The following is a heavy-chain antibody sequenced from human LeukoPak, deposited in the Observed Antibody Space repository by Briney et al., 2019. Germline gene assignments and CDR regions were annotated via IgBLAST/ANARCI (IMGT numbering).Heavy chain of an antibody. Sequence: ASVKVSCKASGYTFTSYGISWVRQAPGQGLEWMGWISAYNGNTNYAQKLQGRVTMTTDTSTSTAYMELRSLRSDDTAVYYCARDILGPKSTYYDFWSGYFHYYMDVWGKGTTVTVSS. CDR1: GYTFTSYG. CDR2: ISAYNGNT. V-gene: IGHV1-18*01. D-gene: IGHD3-3*01. J-gene: IGHJ6*03. CDR3: ARDILGPKSTYYDFWSGYFHYYMDV.